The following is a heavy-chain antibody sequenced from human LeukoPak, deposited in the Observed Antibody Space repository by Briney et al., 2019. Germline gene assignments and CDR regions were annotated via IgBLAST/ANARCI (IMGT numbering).Heavy chain of an antibody. V-gene: IGHV4-31*03. Sequence: SQTLSLTCTVSGGSISSGGYYWSWIRQHPGKGLEWIGYIYYSGSTYYNPSLKSRVTISADTSKNQFSLKLSSVTAADTAVYYCARADVYYGSGSYILPYFDYWGQGTLVTVSS. J-gene: IGHJ4*02. CDR1: GGSISSGGYY. CDR3: ARADVYYGSGSYILPYFDY. CDR2: IYYSGST. D-gene: IGHD3-10*01.